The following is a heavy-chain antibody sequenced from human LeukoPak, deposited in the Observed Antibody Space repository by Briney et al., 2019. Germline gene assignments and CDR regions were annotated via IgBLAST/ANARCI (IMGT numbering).Heavy chain of an antibody. CDR1: GFTFSSYA. J-gene: IGHJ4*02. D-gene: IGHD3-10*01. CDR3: AKRITMVRGVIITGHYFDY. Sequence: GGSLRLSCAASGFTFSSYAMSWVRQAPGKGLEWVSAISGSGGSTYYADSVKGRFTISRDNSKNTLYLQMNSLRAEDTAVYYCAKRITMVRGVIITGHYFDYWGQGTLVTVSS. CDR2: ISGSGGST. V-gene: IGHV3-23*01.